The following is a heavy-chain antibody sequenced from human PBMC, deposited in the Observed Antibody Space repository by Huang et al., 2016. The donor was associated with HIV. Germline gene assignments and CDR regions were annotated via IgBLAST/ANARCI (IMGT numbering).Heavy chain of an antibody. Sequence: QVQMVQSGAEVKKPGASVKVSCKASGYTFSSYGIVWVRQAPGQGLEWLGWVRPTNGHTNAEQKLQGRVTMTADTSTTTAYMELTSLTSGDTVMYYCARFYVWGSYLPHDPWGQGTQVTVSS. D-gene: IGHD3-16*02. CDR2: VRPTNGHT. J-gene: IGHJ5*02. CDR1: GYTFSSYG. CDR3: ARFYVWGSYLPHDP. V-gene: IGHV1-18*01.